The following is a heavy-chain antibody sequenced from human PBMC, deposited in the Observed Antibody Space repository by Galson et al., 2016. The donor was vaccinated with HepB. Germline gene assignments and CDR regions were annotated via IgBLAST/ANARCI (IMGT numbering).Heavy chain of an antibody. CDR2: IYSGGAT. J-gene: IGHJ4*02. D-gene: IGHD5-12*01. Sequence: SLRLSCAASGFSVRSNYMNWVRQAPGKGLEWVSVIYSGGATSYADSVKGRSTISRDSSNNTVSLQMNSLRSEDTAVYYCAKNLDSGWHLPFEYWGQGTLVTVSS. CDR3: AKNLDSGWHLPFEY. CDR1: GFSVRSNY. V-gene: IGHV3-53*01.